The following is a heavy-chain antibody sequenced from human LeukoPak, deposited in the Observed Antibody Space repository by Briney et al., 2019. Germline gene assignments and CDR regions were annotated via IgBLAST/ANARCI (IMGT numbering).Heavy chain of an antibody. D-gene: IGHD5-18*01. CDR3: ARLVDTAMAPSFDY. J-gene: IGHJ4*02. V-gene: IGHV4-34*01. CDR2: INHSGST. CDR1: GGSFSGYY. Sequence: PSETLSLTCAVYGGSFSGYYWSWIRRPPGKGLEWIGEINHSGSTNYNPSLKSRVTISVDTSKNQFSLKLSSVTAADTAVYYCARLVDTAMAPSFDYWGQGTLVTVSS.